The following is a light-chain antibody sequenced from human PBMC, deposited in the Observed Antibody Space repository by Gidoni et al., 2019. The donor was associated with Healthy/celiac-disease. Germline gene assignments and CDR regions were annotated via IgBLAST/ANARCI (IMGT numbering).Light chain of an antibody. CDR3: QQYGSSPLT. CDR1: QIGSSSY. J-gene: IGKJ4*01. CDR2: GAS. Sequence: IGLTQSPGTLSLSPAERATLACRASQIGSSSYLAWYQQKPGQAPRLLIYGASSRATGIPERFSGSGSGTDFTLTISRLEPEDFAVYYCQQYGSSPLTFGGGTKVEIK. V-gene: IGKV3-20*01.